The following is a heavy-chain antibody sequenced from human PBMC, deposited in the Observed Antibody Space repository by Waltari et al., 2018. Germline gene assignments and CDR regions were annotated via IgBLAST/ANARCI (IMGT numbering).Heavy chain of an antibody. CDR1: GYSINNADYY. V-gene: IGHV4-39*01. J-gene: IGHJ4*02. CDR2: LYYTGTT. D-gene: IGHD7-27*01. Sequence: QVQLQESGPGLVTPSETLSLTCTVSGYSINNADYYWAWIRQPPGKGLEWIGSLYYTGTTYYNPSLKSRVTISGDASKSQFSLRLTSVSAADTAVYFCARQCLGRHLYYFDSWGQGNRVTVSS. CDR3: ARQCLGRHLYYFDS.